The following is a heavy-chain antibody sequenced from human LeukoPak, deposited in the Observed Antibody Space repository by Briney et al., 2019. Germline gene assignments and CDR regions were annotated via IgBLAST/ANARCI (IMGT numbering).Heavy chain of an antibody. D-gene: IGHD6-13*01. CDR2: ISSSGSTI. Sequence: PGGSLRLSCAASGFTFSSYEMNWVRQAPGKGLEWVSYISSSGSTIYYADSVKGRFTISRDNAKNSLYLQMNSLRAEDTAVYYCARVPLSIAAAGTDYWGQGTLVTVSS. J-gene: IGHJ4*02. V-gene: IGHV3-48*03. CDR3: ARVPLSIAAAGTDY. CDR1: GFTFSSYE.